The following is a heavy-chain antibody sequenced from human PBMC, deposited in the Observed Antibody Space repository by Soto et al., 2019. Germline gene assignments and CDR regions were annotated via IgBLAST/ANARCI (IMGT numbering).Heavy chain of an antibody. J-gene: IGHJ4*02. CDR1: GFAFSNYA. CDR3: AKSSRITLARGVTHY. D-gene: IGHD3-10*01. V-gene: IGHV3-23*01. CDR2: ISGGAGDT. Sequence: GGSLRLSCAASGFAFSNYAMNWVRQAPGKGLEWVSAISGGAGDTYYADSVKGRFTISIDNSKNTLYLQMKSLRAEDTAVYFCAKSSRITLARGVTHYWAKGTLVTAPQ.